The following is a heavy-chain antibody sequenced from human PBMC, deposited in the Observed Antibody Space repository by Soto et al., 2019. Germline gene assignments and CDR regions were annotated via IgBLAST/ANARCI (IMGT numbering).Heavy chain of an antibody. V-gene: IGHV1-69*13. J-gene: IGHJ3*02. D-gene: IGHD3-9*01. CDR1: GGTFSSYA. CDR3: ARDLRRYFDRVLDAFDI. CDR2: IIPIFGTA. Sequence: SVKVSCKASGGTFSSYAISWVRQAPGQGLEWMGGIIPIFGTANYAQKFQGRVTITADESTSTAYMELSSLRSEDTAVYYCARDLRRYFDRVLDAFDIWGQGTMVTVSS.